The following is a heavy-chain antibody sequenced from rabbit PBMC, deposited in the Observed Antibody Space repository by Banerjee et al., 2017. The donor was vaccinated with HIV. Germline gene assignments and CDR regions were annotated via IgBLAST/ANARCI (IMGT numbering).Heavy chain of an antibody. D-gene: IGHD4-1*01. CDR1: GFSFSSNP. V-gene: IGHV1S45*01. CDR2: IYAGSAGTT. J-gene: IGHJ4*01. Sequence: QEQLEESGGDLVKPEGSLTITCTASGFSFSSNPMCWVRQAPGKGLEWIACIYAGSAGTTYYASWAKGRFTISKTSSTTVTLQMTSLTAADTATYLCARDLAGVIGWNFNLWGQGTLVTVS. CDR3: ARDLAGVIGWNFNL.